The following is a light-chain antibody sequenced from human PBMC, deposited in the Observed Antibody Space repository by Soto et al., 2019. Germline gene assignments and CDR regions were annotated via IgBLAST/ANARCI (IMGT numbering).Light chain of an antibody. CDR3: QQYLDWPPT. J-gene: IGKJ1*01. CDR1: QSLNSA. CDR2: GAS. Sequence: EIVMTQSPATLSVSPGERATLSCRASQSLNSALAWHQQKPGQVPRLLIYGASSRATGLPARFSASGSGTEFTLTISSLQSEDFAVYYCQQYLDWPPTFGQGTKVDIK. V-gene: IGKV3-15*01.